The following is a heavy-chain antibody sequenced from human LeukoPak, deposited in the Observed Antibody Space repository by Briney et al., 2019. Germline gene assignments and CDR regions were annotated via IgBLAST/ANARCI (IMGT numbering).Heavy chain of an antibody. Sequence: PGGSLRLSCAASGFTFSSYWMSWVRQAPGKGLEWVANIKQDGREKYYVDSVEGRFTISRDNAKNSLYLQMNTLRAEDTAVYYCARVLLLSGYGMDVWGQGTTVTVSS. J-gene: IGHJ6*02. CDR1: GFTFSSYW. CDR2: IKQDGREK. V-gene: IGHV3-7*01. CDR3: ARVLLLSGYGMDV. D-gene: IGHD2-21*02.